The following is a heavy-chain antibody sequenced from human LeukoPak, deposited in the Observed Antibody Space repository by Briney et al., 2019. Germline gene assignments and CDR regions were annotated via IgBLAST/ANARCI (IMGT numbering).Heavy chain of an antibody. Sequence: SETLSLTCTVSGGSISSSSYYWGWIRQPPGKGLKWIGSIYYSGSTYYNPSLKSRVTISVDTSKNQFSLKLSSVTAADTAVYYCARHGFLVATISAAFDIWGQGTMVTVSS. D-gene: IGHD5-12*01. CDR3: ARHGFLVATISAAFDI. CDR1: GGSISSSSYY. J-gene: IGHJ3*02. V-gene: IGHV4-39*01. CDR2: IYYSGST.